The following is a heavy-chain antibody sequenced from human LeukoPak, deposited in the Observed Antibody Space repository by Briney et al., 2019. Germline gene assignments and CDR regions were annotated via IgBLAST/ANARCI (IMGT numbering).Heavy chain of an antibody. D-gene: IGHD3-3*01. J-gene: IGHJ4*02. CDR2: INHSGST. Sequence: PSETLSLTCAVYGGSFSGYYWSWIRQPPGKGLEWIGEINHSGSTNYNPSLKSRVTISVDTSKNQFSLKLSSVTAADTAVYYRARGDKDPRFWSDPRGKGYYFDYWGQGTLVTVSS. CDR3: ARGDKDPRFWSDPRGKGYYFDY. CDR1: GGSFSGYY. V-gene: IGHV4-34*01.